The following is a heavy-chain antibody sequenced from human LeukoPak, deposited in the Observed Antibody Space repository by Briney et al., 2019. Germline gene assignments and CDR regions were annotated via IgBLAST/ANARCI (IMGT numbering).Heavy chain of an antibody. CDR3: ARYLDFGGVCIDAFDS. J-gene: IGHJ3*02. CDR1: GGSISSGSYY. V-gene: IGHV4-61*02. D-gene: IGHD2-21*02. Sequence: PSQTLSVTCTVTGGSISSGSYYWSWIRQPAGKGLEWIGRIYTSGSTKYNPSLKSRVPISVDTSKNQFSLKLRSVTAADTAVYYCARYLDFGGVCIDAFDSLGQGRMVTVCS. CDR2: IYTSGST.